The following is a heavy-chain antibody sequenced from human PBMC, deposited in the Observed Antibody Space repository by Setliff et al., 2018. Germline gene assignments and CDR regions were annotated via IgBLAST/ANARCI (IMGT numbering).Heavy chain of an antibody. CDR1: GGSFSGYY. J-gene: IGHJ4*02. V-gene: IGHV4-34*01. D-gene: IGHD3-3*01. CDR2: INHSGST. Sequence: NPSETLSLTCAVYGGSFSGYYWSWIRQPPGKGLEWIGEINHSGSTNYNPSLKXXXXISVXXXXXXXXXXXXXXXXXXXXXXXXXXSSDYDFWSGYPPALDYWGQGTLVTVSS. CDR3: XXSSDYDFWSGYPPALDY.